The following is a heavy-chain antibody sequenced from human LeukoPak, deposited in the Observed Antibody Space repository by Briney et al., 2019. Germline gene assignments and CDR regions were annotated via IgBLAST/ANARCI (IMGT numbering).Heavy chain of an antibody. J-gene: IGHJ5*02. CDR3: ARKVPNDSSGYYYRGQFDP. CDR2: IIPIFGTV. D-gene: IGHD3-22*01. Sequence: ASVKVSCKASGGTFSSYAISWVRQAPGQGLEWMGGIIPIFGTVNYAQKFQGRVTITADKSTSTAYMELSSLRSEDTAVYYCARKVPNDSSGYYYRGQFDPWGQGTLVTVSS. V-gene: IGHV1-69*06. CDR1: GGTFSSYA.